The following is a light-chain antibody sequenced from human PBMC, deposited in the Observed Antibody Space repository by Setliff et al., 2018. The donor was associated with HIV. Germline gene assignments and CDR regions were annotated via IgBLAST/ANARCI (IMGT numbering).Light chain of an antibody. Sequence: QSVLTQPASVSGFPGQSVTISCTGTSGDVGRYNLVSWYQQQPGKPPKLMIYQASKRPSGVSNRFSGSKSGNTASLTISGLQAEDEADYYCCSNTGSNTYVFGTGTKVTVL. CDR1: SGDVGRYNL. CDR2: QAS. CDR3: CSNTGSNTYV. J-gene: IGLJ1*01. V-gene: IGLV2-23*01.